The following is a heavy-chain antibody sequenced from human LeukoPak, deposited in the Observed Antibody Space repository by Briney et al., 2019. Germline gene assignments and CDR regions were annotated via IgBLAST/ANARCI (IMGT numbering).Heavy chain of an antibody. CDR1: GFTFGDYY. CDR3: ARDFGDSSGYWLYYYYGMDV. V-gene: IGHV3-11*01. Sequence: GGSLRLSCAASGFTFGDYYMSWIRQAPGKGLEWVSYISSSSSTIYYADSVKGRFTISRDNAKNSLYLQMNSLRAEDTAVYYCARDFGDSSGYWLYYYYGMDVWGQGTTVTVSS. J-gene: IGHJ6*02. CDR2: ISSSSSTI. D-gene: IGHD3-22*01.